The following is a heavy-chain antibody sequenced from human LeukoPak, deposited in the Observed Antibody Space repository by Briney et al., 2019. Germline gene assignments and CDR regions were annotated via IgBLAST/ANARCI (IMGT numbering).Heavy chain of an antibody. J-gene: IGHJ4*02. CDR2: ISWNSGSI. CDR3: AKEGGSGSYYSGAFDY. CDR1: GFTFDDYA. D-gene: IGHD3-10*01. V-gene: IGHV3-9*01. Sequence: GGSLRLSGAASGFTFDDYAMHWVRQAPGKGLEWVSGISWNSGSIGYADSVKGRFTISRDNAKNSLYLQMNSLRAEDTALYYCAKEGGSGSYYSGAFDYWGQGTLVTVSS.